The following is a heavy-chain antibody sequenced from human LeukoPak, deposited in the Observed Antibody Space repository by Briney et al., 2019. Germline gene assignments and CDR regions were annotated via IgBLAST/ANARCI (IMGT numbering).Heavy chain of an antibody. D-gene: IGHD3-10*01. J-gene: IGHJ4*02. CDR1: GGSISSGAYY. CDR2: IYYSGST. CDR3: ARLLVRGALYYLDN. V-gene: IGHV4-31*03. Sequence: SQTLSLTCTVSGGSISSGAYYWSWIRQHPGKGLEWIGYIYYSGSTYYNPSLKSRGTMSVDTSQNQFSLRLSFVTAADAAVYYCARLLVRGALYYLDNWGQGTLVTVSS.